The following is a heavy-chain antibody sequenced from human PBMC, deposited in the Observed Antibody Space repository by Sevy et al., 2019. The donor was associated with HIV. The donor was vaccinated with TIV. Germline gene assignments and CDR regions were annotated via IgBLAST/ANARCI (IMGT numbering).Heavy chain of an antibody. J-gene: IGHJ5*02. CDR1: GGSFSGYY. D-gene: IGHD2-2*01. Sequence: SETLSLTCAVHGGSFSGYYWSWIRESPGKGLEWIGACNDSGITNYNPSLKSRVTISVDTSKKEFSLRLSSVTAADTAVYYCARSPPVVVVPGAPSWFDPWGQGTLVTVSS. CDR2: CNDSGIT. V-gene: IGHV4-34*01. CDR3: ARSPPVVVVPGAPSWFDP.